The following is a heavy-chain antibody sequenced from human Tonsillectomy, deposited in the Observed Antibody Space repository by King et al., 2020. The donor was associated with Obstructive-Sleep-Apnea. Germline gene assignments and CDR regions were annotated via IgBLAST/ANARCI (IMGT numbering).Heavy chain of an antibody. J-gene: IGHJ4*02. CDR3: ARDFRSGYRGYSGTGGFDS. CDR1: GFTLYSYT. D-gene: IGHD5-12*01. Sequence: VQLVESGGGLVKPGGSLRLSCAASGFTLYSYTMNWVRQAPGMGLEWVSSISSSSSYIYYADSVKGRFTISRDNAKNSLYLQMNSLRAEDTAVYYCARDFRSGYRGYSGTGGFDSWGQGTLVTVSS. V-gene: IGHV3-21*01. CDR2: ISSSSSYI.